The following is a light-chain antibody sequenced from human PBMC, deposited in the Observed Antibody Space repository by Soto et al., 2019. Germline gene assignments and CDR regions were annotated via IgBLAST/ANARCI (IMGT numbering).Light chain of an antibody. Sequence: QSALAQPASVSGSPGQSITISCTGTSSDVGAYNYVSWYQQHPAKVPKLMIYDVSNRPSGVSDRFSGSKSGNTASLTISGLQAEDEADYYCYSYTSSSTYVFGTGTKVTVL. CDR3: YSYTSSSTYV. J-gene: IGLJ1*01. CDR1: SSDVGAYNY. V-gene: IGLV2-14*01. CDR2: DVS.